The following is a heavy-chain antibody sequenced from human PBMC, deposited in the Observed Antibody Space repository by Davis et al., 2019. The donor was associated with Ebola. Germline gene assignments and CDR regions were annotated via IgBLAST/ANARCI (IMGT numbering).Heavy chain of an antibody. Sequence: RGSLSLSCPPSGLTPSSSWTSCVRPAPGHWLEWVATLQQVEREQYSVDSVKGRFTISRDNARNSLYLQMNSLRAEDTAVYYCARDSIPLLRASGDYNYCDYWGQGTLVTVSS. CDR2: LQQVEREQ. CDR3: ARDSIPLLRASGDYNYCDY. V-gene: IGHV3-7*01. D-gene: IGHD4-11*01. J-gene: IGHJ4*02. CDR1: GLTPSSSW.